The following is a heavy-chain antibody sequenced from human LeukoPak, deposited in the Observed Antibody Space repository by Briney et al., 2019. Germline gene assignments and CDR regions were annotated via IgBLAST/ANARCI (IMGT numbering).Heavy chain of an antibody. J-gene: IGHJ4*02. D-gene: IGHD3-22*01. CDR2: ISGGGGST. CDR3: AKDYYDSSGPSFDY. Sequence: PGGSLRLSCAASGFTFSSYAMGWVRQAPGKGLQWVSDISGGGGSTYYADSVKGRFTISRDNSKNTLFLQMNSLRAEDTAVYYCAKDYYDSSGPSFDYWGQGTLVTVSS. V-gene: IGHV3-23*01. CDR1: GFTFSSYA.